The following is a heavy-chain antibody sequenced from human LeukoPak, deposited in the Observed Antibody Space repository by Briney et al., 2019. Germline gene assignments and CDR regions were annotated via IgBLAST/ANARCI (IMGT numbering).Heavy chain of an antibody. J-gene: IGHJ4*02. V-gene: IGHV1-8*01. CDR1: GYTFTSYD. CDR2: MNPNSGNT. CDR3: ARGLADSSSWYYFDY. Sequence: ASVKVSCKASGYTFTSYDINWVRQATGQELEWMGWMNPNSGNTGYAQKFQGRVTMTRNTSVSTAYMELSSLRSEDTAVYYCARGLADSSSWYYFDYWGQGTLVTVSS. D-gene: IGHD6-13*01.